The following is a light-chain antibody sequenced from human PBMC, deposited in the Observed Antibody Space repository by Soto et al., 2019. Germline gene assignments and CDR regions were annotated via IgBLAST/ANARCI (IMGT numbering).Light chain of an antibody. Sequence: DIQMTQSPSSLSASVGDRVTITCRASQTISNHLNWYQQRPGKAPKLLIYGASNLQSGVPWRFSGSGSGADFTLTISSLQREDFATYYCQQSFTALWTFGQGTKVEIK. CDR2: GAS. CDR1: QTISNH. V-gene: IGKV1-39*01. CDR3: QQSFTALWT. J-gene: IGKJ1*01.